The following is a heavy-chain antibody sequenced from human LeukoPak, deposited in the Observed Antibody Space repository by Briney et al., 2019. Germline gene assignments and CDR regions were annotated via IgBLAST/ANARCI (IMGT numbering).Heavy chain of an antibody. CDR1: GFSFPYG. CDR3: ARARKYNGNPNWIDL. J-gene: IGHJ5*02. Sequence: KSGGSLRLSCEASGFSFPYGMSWVRQAPGKGLEWIGSISHSGNTYYNPSLKSRVTISVDTSKNHFSLNLSAVTAADTAVYYCARARKYNGNPNWIDLWGQGVLVTVSS. CDR2: ISHSGNT. D-gene: IGHD4-23*01. V-gene: IGHV4-38-2*01.